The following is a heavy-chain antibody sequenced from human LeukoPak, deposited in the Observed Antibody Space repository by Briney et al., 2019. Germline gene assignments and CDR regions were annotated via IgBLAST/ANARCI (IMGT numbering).Heavy chain of an antibody. CDR1: AGFTFSDYW. V-gene: IGHV3-7*03. Sequence: GGSLRLSCAASAGFTFSDYWMNWVRPAPGKGLERVAIIKQDGREKLYVDSVKGRFTISRDNAKSSLYLQINSLRAEDTAVYYCVSGIGWLPDYWGQGTLVTVSS. J-gene: IGHJ4*02. CDR2: IKQDGREK. D-gene: IGHD6-19*01. CDR3: VSGIGWLPDY.